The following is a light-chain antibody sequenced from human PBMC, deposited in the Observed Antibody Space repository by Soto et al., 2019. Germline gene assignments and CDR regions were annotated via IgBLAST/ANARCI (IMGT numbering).Light chain of an antibody. CDR2: EVA. Sequence: QSALTQPPSASGSPGQAVTISCTGASSDIGSYDFVSWYQQHPGKVPKLLMYEVAKRPSGVPDRFSGSKSGNTASLTVSGLRAEDEADYYCSSYAGSNTVVFGGGTKLTVL. V-gene: IGLV2-8*01. CDR3: SSYAGSNTVV. J-gene: IGLJ2*01. CDR1: SSDIGSYDF.